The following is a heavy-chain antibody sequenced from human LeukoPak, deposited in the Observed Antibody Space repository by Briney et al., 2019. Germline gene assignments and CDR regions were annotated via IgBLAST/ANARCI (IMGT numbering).Heavy chain of an antibody. V-gene: IGHV4-4*07. Sequence: PSETLSLTCTVSGGSMTNYYWSWIRQPAGKGLESIGRIYSSGSTNYNPSLKSRVTMSVDTSKNQFSLKLRSVTAADTAVYYCARWDTDDHGWLDPWGQGILVTVPS. J-gene: IGHJ5*02. CDR1: GGSMTNYY. D-gene: IGHD3-16*01. CDR2: IYSSGST. CDR3: ARWDTDDHGWLDP.